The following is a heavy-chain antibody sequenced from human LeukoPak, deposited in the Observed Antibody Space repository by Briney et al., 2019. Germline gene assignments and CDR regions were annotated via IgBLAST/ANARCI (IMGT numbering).Heavy chain of an antibody. V-gene: IGHV1-69*13. CDR2: IIPIFGTT. D-gene: IGHD1-26*01. CDR1: GGTFIIYA. J-gene: IGHJ6*02. CDR3: ATSGSRTPSYYYGMDV. Sequence: SVKVSCKTSGGTFIIYAISWVRQAPGQGLEWMGGIIPIFGTTNYAQKFQGRVTITADESTSTAYMDLSSLRSEDTAVYYCATSGSRTPSYYYGMDVWGQGTTVTVSS.